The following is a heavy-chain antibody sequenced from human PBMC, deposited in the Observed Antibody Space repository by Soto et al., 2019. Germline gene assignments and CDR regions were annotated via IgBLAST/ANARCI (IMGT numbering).Heavy chain of an antibody. Sequence: SETLSLTCTVSGGSISSYYWSWIRQPPGKGLEWIGYIYYSGSTNYNPSLKSRVTISVDTSKNQFSLKLSSVTAADTAVYYCARGEYYYDSSGYSFDYGGQGPLVTVSS. CDR1: GGSISSYY. D-gene: IGHD3-22*01. CDR2: IYYSGST. J-gene: IGHJ4*02. CDR3: ARGEYYYDSSGYSFDY. V-gene: IGHV4-59*01.